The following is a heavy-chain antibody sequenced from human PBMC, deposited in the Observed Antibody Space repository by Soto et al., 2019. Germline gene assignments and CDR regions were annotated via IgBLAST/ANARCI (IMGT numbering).Heavy chain of an antibody. CDR1: GFTFSSYW. CDR2: INSDGSST. V-gene: IGHV3-74*01. Sequence: GGSLRLSCAASGFTFSSYWMHWVRQAPGKGLVWVSRINSDGSSTSYADSVKGRFTISRDNAKNTLYLQMNSLRAEDTAVYYCARDLAVPAAISEYWAFDIWGQGTMVTVSS. CDR3: ARDLAVPAAISEYWAFDI. J-gene: IGHJ3*02. D-gene: IGHD2-2*01.